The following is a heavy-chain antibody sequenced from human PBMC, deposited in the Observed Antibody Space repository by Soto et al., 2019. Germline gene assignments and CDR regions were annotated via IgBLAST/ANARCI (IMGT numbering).Heavy chain of an antibody. CDR3: ASPIAVAGTLSYSFDY. J-gene: IGHJ4*02. V-gene: IGHV1-8*01. CDR1: GYTFTSYD. D-gene: IGHD6-19*01. Sequence: ASVKVSCKASGYTFTSYDINWVRQATGQGLEWMGWMNPNSGNTGYAQKFQGRVTMTRNTSISTAYMELSSLRSEDTAVYYCASPIAVAGTLSYSFDYWGQGTLVTVSS. CDR2: MNPNSGNT.